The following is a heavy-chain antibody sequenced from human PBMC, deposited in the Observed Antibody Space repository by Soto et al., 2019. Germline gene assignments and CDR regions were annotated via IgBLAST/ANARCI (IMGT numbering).Heavy chain of an antibody. J-gene: IGHJ5*02. D-gene: IGHD4-4*01. CDR1: GFRFSGYW. Sequence: GGSLRLSCAASGFRFSGYWMSWVRQAPGKGPEWVANIKEDGTEQHYVDSVKGRFTISRDNSENSLFLQMNNLRAEDSAIYYCAITTSTVSYWFDPWGPGTQVTVSS. CDR2: IKEDGTEQ. V-gene: IGHV3-7*03. CDR3: AITTSTVSYWFDP.